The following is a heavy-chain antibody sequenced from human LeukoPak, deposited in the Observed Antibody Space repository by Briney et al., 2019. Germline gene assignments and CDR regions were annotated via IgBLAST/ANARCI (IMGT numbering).Heavy chain of an antibody. CDR2: INHSGST. D-gene: IGHD3-22*01. CDR1: GGSISSGGYY. Sequence: SETLSLTCTVSGGSISSGGYYWSWIRQHPGKGLEWIGEINHSGSTNYNPSLKSRVTISVDTSKNQFSLKLSSVTAADTAVYYCARGLGSGPYLETYYYDSHESWGQGTLVTVSS. J-gene: IGHJ4*02. CDR3: ARGLGSGPYLETYYYDSHES. V-gene: IGHV4-39*07.